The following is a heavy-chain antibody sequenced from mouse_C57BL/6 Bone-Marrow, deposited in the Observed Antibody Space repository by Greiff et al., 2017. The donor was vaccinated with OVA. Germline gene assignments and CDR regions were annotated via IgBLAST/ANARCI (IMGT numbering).Heavy chain of an antibody. Sequence: EVQLVESGAELVRPGASVKLSCTASGFNIKDYYMHWATQRPEQGLEWIGRSDPEDGDTEYAPKFQGKATMTADTSSNTAYLQRSSLTSEDTAVYYCTPSYGAMDYWGQGASVTVSS. CDR3: TPSYGAMDY. CDR2: SDPEDGDT. J-gene: IGHJ4*01. CDR1: GFNIKDYY. V-gene: IGHV14-1*01. D-gene: IGHD1-1*02.